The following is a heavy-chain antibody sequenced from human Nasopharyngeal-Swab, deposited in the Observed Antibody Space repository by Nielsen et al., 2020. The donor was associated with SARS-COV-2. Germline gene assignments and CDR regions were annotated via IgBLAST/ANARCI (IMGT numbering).Heavy chain of an antibody. V-gene: IGHV3-30-3*01. CDR2: ISYDGSNK. Sequence: GGSLRLSCAASGFTFSSYAMHWVRQAPGKGLEWVAVISYDGSNKYYADSVKGRFTISRDNSKHTLYLQMNSLRAEDTAVYYCARGLSGGWELSDWGQGTLVTVSS. CDR1: GFTFSSYA. D-gene: IGHD1-26*01. CDR3: ARGLSGGWELSD. J-gene: IGHJ4*02.